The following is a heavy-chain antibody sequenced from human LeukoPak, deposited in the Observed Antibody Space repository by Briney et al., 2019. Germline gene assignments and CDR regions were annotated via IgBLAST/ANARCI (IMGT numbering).Heavy chain of an antibody. CDR3: AKAVFMVRGVLISRKGYYFDY. D-gene: IGHD3-10*01. Sequence: PGGSLRLSCAASGFTFSSYAMSWVRQAPGKGLEWVSAISGSGGSTYYADSVKGRFTISRDNSKNTLYLQMNSLRAEDTAVYYCAKAVFMVRGVLISRKGYYFDYWGQGTLVTVSS. CDR2: ISGSGGST. V-gene: IGHV3-23*01. CDR1: GFTFSSYA. J-gene: IGHJ4*02.